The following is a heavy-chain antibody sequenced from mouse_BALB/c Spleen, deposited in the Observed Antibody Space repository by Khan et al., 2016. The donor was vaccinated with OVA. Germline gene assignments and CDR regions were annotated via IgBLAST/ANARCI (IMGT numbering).Heavy chain of an antibody. CDR2: IDPENGDT. CDR1: GFNIKDYY. CDR3: ARSGYSAWFAY. V-gene: IGHV14-1*02. Sequence: VQLKESGAKLVRPGALVKLSCKASGFNIKDYYMHWVKQRPEQGLEWIGWIDPENGDTIYDPKFQGKASITADTSSNTAYLQFSSLASEDTAVYYCARSGYSAWFAYWGQGTLVTVSA. J-gene: IGHJ3*01.